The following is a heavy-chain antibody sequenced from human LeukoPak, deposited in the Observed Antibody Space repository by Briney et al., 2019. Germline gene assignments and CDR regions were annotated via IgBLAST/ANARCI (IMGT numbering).Heavy chain of an antibody. Sequence: GGSLRLSCAASGFTFSSYAMSWVRQAPGKGLEWVSAISGSGGSTYYADSVKGRFTISRDNSKNTLYLQMNSLRAGGTAVYYCAKDQTYSSGWFDYWGQGTLVTVSS. V-gene: IGHV3-23*01. CDR1: GFTFSSYA. D-gene: IGHD6-25*01. CDR3: AKDQTYSSGWFDY. J-gene: IGHJ4*02. CDR2: ISGSGGST.